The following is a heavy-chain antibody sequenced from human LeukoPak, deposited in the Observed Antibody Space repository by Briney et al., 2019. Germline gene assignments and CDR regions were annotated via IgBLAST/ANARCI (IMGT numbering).Heavy chain of an antibody. D-gene: IGHD3-9*01. CDR2: INHSGST. J-gene: IGHJ4*02. V-gene: IGHV4-34*01. CDR3: ATRGYDILTAYHYYFDY. CDR1: GGSFSGYY. Sequence: SETLSLTCAVYGGSFSGYYWSWIRQPPGKGLEWIGEINHSGSTNYNPSLKSRVTISVDTSRNQISLKVSSVTAADTAVYYCATRGYDILTAYHYYFDYWGQGTLVTVSS.